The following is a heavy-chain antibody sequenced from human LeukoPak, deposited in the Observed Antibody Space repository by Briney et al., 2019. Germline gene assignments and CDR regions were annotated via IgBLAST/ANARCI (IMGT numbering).Heavy chain of an antibody. Sequence: GGSLRLSRAASGFTFSSYWMSWVRQAPGKGLEWVANIKQDGSEKYYVASVKGRFTISRDNAKNSLYLQMNSLRAEDTAVYYCARSRITMIVVVIRIDAFDIWGQGTMVTVSS. CDR1: GFTFSSYW. J-gene: IGHJ3*02. V-gene: IGHV3-7*01. CDR2: IKQDGSEK. CDR3: ARSRITMIVVVIRIDAFDI. D-gene: IGHD3-22*01.